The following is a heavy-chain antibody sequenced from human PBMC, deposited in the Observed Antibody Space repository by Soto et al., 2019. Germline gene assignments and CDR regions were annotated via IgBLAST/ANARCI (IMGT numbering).Heavy chain of an antibody. CDR1: GGTFSSYA. D-gene: IGHD2-15*01. V-gene: IGHV1-69*06. Sequence: SVKVSCKASGGTFSSYAISWVRQAPGQGLEWMGGIIPIFGTANYAQKFQGRVTITADKSTSTAYMELSSLRSEDTAVYYCARDTLPKIIYYFYGMDVWREVTTVTVSS. CDR3: ARDTLPKIIYYFYGMDV. J-gene: IGHJ6*04. CDR2: IIPIFGTA.